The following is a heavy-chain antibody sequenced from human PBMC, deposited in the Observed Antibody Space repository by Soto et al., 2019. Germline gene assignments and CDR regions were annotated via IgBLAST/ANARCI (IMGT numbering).Heavy chain of an antibody. J-gene: IGHJ6*02. V-gene: IGHV4-31*03. CDR1: GGSISSGGYY. CDR3: ARYCSSTSCYANGYYYYYGMDV. CDR2: IYYSGST. D-gene: IGHD2-2*01. Sequence: PSETLSLTCTVSGGSISSGGYYWSWIRQHPGKGLEWIGYIYYSGSTYYNPSLKSRVTISVDTSKNQFSLKLSSVTAADTAVYYCARYCSSTSCYANGYYYYYGMDVWGQGTTVTVSS.